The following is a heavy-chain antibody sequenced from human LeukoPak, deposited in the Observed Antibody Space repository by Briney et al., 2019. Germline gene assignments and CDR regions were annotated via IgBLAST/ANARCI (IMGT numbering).Heavy chain of an antibody. D-gene: IGHD3-22*01. Sequence: GESLRLSCAASGFTFSSYSMNWVRQAPGKGLEWVSSISSSSSYIYYADSVKGRFTISRDNAKNSLYLQMNSLRAEDTAVYYCARAVGQYYYDSSGYAFDIWGQGTMVTVSS. J-gene: IGHJ3*02. CDR1: GFTFSSYS. CDR2: ISSSSSYI. V-gene: IGHV3-21*01. CDR3: ARAVGQYYYDSSGYAFDI.